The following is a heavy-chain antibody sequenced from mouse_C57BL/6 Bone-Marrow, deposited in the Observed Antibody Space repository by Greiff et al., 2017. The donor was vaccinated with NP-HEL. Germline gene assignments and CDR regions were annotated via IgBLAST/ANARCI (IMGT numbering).Heavy chain of an antibody. V-gene: IGHV1-19*01. Sequence: VQLQQSGPVLVKPGASVKMSCKASGYTFTDYYMNWVKQSHGKSLEWIGVINPYNGGTSYNQKFKGKATLTVDKSSSTAYMELNSLTSEDSAVYYCARSGGNYVYAMDYWGQGTSVTVSS. J-gene: IGHJ4*01. D-gene: IGHD2-1*01. CDR3: ARSGGNYVYAMDY. CDR2: INPYNGGT. CDR1: GYTFTDYY.